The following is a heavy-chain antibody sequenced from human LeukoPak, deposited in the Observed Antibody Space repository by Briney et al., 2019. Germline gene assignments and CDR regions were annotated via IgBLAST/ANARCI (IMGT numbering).Heavy chain of an antibody. V-gene: IGHV4-61*02. CDR3: ARGDYEPPGFDY. CDR2: IYTSGST. Sequence: SQTLSLTCTVSGGSISSGSYYWSWIRQPAGKGLEWIGRIYTSGSTNYNPSLKSRVTISVDTSKNQFSLKLSSVTAADTAVYYCARGDYEPPGFDYWGQGTLVTVSS. CDR1: GGSISSGSYY. J-gene: IGHJ4*02. D-gene: IGHD4-17*01.